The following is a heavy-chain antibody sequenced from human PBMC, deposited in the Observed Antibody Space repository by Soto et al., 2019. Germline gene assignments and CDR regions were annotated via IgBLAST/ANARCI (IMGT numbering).Heavy chain of an antibody. V-gene: IGHV4-30-4*01. CDR1: GGSISSGDYY. CDR3: ARDRVLWFGEDWFDP. J-gene: IGHJ5*02. Sequence: QVQLQESGPGLVKPSQTLSLTCTVSGGSISSGDYYWSWIRQPPGKGLEWIGYIYYSGSTYYNPSLNSRVTISVDTSKNQFSLKLSSVTAADTAVYYCARDRVLWFGEDWFDPWGQGTLVTVSS. CDR2: IYYSGST. D-gene: IGHD3-10*01.